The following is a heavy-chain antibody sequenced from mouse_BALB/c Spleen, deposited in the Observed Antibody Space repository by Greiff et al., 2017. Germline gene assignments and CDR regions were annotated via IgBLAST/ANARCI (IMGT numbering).Heavy chain of an antibody. CDR2: ISSGGST. J-gene: IGHJ4*01. V-gene: IGHV5-6-5*01. CDR3: ASRGVYYDYDRHAMDY. CDR1: GFTFSSYA. D-gene: IGHD2-4*01. Sequence: VQLVESGGGLVKPGGSLKLSCAASGFTFSSYAMSWVRQTPEKRLEWVASISSGGSTYYPDSVKGRFTISRDNARNILYLQMSSLRSEDTAMYYCASRGVYYDYDRHAMDYWGQGTSVTVSS.